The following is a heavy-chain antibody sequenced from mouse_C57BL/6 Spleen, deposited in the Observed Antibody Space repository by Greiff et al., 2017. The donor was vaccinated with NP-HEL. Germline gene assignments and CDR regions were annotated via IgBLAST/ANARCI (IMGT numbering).Heavy chain of an antibody. D-gene: IGHD4-1*01. Sequence: DVKLVESGGGLVKPGGSLKLSCAASGFTFSSYTMSWVRQTPEKRLEWVATISGGGGNTYYPDSVKGRFTISRDNAKNTLYLQMSSLRSEDTALYYCASTGETGTRAWFAYWGQGTLVTVSA. CDR1: GFTFSSYT. CDR3: ASTGETGTRAWFAY. CDR2: ISGGGGNT. V-gene: IGHV5-9*01. J-gene: IGHJ3*01.